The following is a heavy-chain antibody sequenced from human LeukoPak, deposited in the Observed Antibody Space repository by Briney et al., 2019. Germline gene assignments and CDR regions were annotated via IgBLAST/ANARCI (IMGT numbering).Heavy chain of an antibody. D-gene: IGHD5-12*01. CDR3: ARLPTITFFDY. Sequence: SETLSLTCAVYGGSFSGYYWSWIRQPPGKGLEWIGEINHSGSTNYNPSLKSRVTISVDTSKNQFSLKLSSVTAADTAVYYCARLPTITFFDYWGQGTLVTVSS. V-gene: IGHV4-34*01. CDR1: GGSFSGYY. J-gene: IGHJ4*02. CDR2: INHSGST.